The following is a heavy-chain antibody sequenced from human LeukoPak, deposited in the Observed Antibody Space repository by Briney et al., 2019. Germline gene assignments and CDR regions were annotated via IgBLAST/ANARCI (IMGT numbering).Heavy chain of an antibody. CDR3: TTTTLTTWGWVDY. Sequence: GGSLRLSCAASGFTFSNAWMSWVRQAPGKWLEWVGRIKSKTDGGTTDYAAPVKGRFTISRDDSKNTLYLQMNSLKTEDTAVYYCTTTTLTTWGWVDYWGEGTLVTVSS. CDR2: IKSKTDGGTT. D-gene: IGHD4-17*01. CDR1: GFTFSNAW. J-gene: IGHJ4*02. V-gene: IGHV3-15*01.